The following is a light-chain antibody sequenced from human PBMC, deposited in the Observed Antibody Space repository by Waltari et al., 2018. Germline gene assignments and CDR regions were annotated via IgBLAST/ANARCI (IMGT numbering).Light chain of an antibody. CDR2: WSS. V-gene: IGKV4-1*01. Sequence: DIVMSQSPDSLAVSLGERATLKCKSSQSVFNDSNNNNYLAWYQKKPGQAPKLRFYWSSTRESGVPERFSGSGSGTDFSLTIRSLQAEDVAVYYCQQYYNIPLTFGGGTKLEIK. CDR3: QQYYNIPLT. CDR1: QSVFNDSNNNNY. J-gene: IGKJ4*01.